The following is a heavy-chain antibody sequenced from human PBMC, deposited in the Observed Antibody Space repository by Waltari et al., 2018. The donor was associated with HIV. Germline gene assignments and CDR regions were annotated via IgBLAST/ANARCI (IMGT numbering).Heavy chain of an antibody. CDR3: AGEKSRASEWYGIFYLDA. J-gene: IGHJ5*02. V-gene: IGHV4-34*01. CDR1: GGSFSGYY. D-gene: IGHD3-3*01. CDR2: VNHNGKT. Sequence: QVQLQQWGAGLLKPSETLSLTCAVYGGSFSGYYWTWIRQAPGKGLEWIGEVNHNGKTNYNPALKSRVTVSVDTSKKQFSLQMKSVTGADTAVYFWAGEKSRASEWYGIFYLDAWGQGTLVSVPS.